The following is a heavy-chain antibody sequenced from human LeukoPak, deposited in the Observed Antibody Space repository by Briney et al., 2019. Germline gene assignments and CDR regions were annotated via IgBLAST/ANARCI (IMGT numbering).Heavy chain of an antibody. CDR3: AKDGSSSWSPYYFDY. CDR2: ISGSGGST. Sequence: GGSLRLSCAASGFTFSNAWMSWVRQAPGKGLEWVSAISGSGGSTYYADSVKGRFTISRDNSKNTLYLQMNSLRAEDTAVYYCAKDGSSSWSPYYFDYWGQGTLVTVSS. D-gene: IGHD6-13*01. CDR1: GFTFSNAW. V-gene: IGHV3-23*01. J-gene: IGHJ4*02.